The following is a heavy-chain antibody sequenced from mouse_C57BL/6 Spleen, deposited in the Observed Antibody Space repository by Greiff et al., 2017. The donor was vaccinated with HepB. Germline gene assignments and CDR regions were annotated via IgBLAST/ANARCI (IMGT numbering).Heavy chain of an antibody. CDR2: IYPGDGDT. J-gene: IGHJ1*03. CDR1: GYAFSSSW. V-gene: IGHV1-82*01. CDR3: ARGGSRWYFDV. Sequence: VQRVESGPELVKPGASVKISCKASGYAFSSSWMNWVKQRPGKGLEWIGRIYPGDGDTNYNGKFKGKATLTADKSSSTAYMQLSSLTSEDSAVYFCARGGSRWYFDVWGTGTTVTVSS.